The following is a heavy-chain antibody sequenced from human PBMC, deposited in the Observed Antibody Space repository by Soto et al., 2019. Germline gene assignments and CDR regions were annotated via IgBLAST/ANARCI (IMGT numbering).Heavy chain of an antibody. CDR1: GFTFSSYG. CDR2: IYDGSNK. Sequence: QVQLVESGGGVVQPGRSLRLSCAASGFTFSSYGMHWVRQAPGKGLEWVAVIYDGSNKYYADSVKGRFTIARDNSKNTVYLQMNSLRAEDTAVYYCAKEVWIVPMDVWGQGTTVTVSS. J-gene: IGHJ6*02. V-gene: IGHV3-30*18. CDR3: AKEVWIVPMDV. D-gene: IGHD3-16*01.